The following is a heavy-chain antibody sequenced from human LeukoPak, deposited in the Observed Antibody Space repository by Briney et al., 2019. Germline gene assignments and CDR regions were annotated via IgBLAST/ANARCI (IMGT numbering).Heavy chain of an antibody. CDR1: GGSISSYY. V-gene: IGHV4-4*07. D-gene: IGHD1-7*01. J-gene: IGHJ4*02. Sequence: SETLSLTCTVSGGSISSYYWSWIRQPAGKGLEWIGRIYSSGSTNYNPSLKSRVTMSVDTSKNQFSLIVISVTAADTAVYYCARDLDWNYADYCGQGTLVTVSS. CDR2: IYSSGST. CDR3: ARDLDWNYADY.